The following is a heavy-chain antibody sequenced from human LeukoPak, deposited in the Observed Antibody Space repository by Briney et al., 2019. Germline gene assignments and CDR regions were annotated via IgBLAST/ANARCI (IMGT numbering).Heavy chain of an antibody. CDR3: ARVLTTGIAVAG. D-gene: IGHD6-19*01. Sequence: PSETLSLTCAVYGGSFSGYYWSWIRQPPGKGLEWIGEINHSGSTNYNPSLKSRVTISVDTSKSQFSLKLSSVTAADTAVYYCARVLTTGIAVAGWGQGTLVTVSS. V-gene: IGHV4-34*01. CDR1: GGSFSGYY. J-gene: IGHJ4*02. CDR2: INHSGST.